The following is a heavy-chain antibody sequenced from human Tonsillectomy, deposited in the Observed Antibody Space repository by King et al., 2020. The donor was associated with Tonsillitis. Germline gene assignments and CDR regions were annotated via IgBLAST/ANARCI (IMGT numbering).Heavy chain of an antibody. Sequence: VQLVESGGGLVQPGRSLRLSCVVSGFAFDDYAMHWVRQAPGKGLEWVSGISWNRGSLLYADSVKGRFTISRDNAKNSLYLHMNSLRAEDTGLYYCAKERRSVNRGGFLDYWGQGTLVAVSS. CDR3: AKERRSVNRGGFLDY. CDR1: GFAFDDYA. CDR2: ISWNRGSL. J-gene: IGHJ4*02. D-gene: IGHD1-14*01. V-gene: IGHV3-9*01.